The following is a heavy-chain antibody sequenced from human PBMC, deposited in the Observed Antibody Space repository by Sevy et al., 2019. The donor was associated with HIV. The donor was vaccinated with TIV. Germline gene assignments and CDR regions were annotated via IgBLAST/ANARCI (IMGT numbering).Heavy chain of an antibody. Sequence: GESLKISCKGSGYSFTSYWIGWVRQMPGKGLEWMGIIYPGDSDTSYSPSVQGQVTISAEKAISTAYLQWSGLKASDTAMYYCASRENGYSSDAFDIWGQGTMVTVSS. D-gene: IGHD4-4*01. CDR1: GYSFTSYW. CDR3: ASRENGYSSDAFDI. V-gene: IGHV5-51*01. CDR2: IYPGDSDT. J-gene: IGHJ3*02.